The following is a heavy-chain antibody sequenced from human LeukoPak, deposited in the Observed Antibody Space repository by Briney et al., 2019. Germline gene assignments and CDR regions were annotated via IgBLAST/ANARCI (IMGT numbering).Heavy chain of an antibody. CDR3: ARADRLDGAPYLIGP. J-gene: IGHJ5*02. Sequence: ASVKVSCKTSGYTFTDYYMHWVRQAPGQGLEWMGLINPNSGVTSSAQKFQGRVTMTRDTSITTVYMEVRWLTSDDTAIYYCARADRLDGAPYLIGPWGQGTLVTVSS. D-gene: IGHD2-21*01. CDR2: INPNSGVT. V-gene: IGHV1-2*02. CDR1: GYTFTDYY.